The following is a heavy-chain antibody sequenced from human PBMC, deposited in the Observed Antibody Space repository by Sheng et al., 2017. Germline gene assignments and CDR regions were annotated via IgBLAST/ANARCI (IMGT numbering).Heavy chain of an antibody. Sequence: QVQLVQSGAEVKKPGSSVKVSCKASGGTFSSYAISWVRQAPGQGLEWMGGIIPIFGTANYAQKFQGRVTITADESTSTAYMELSSLRSEDTAVYYCARDRVVPAYSDYYYMDVWGQGTTVTVSS. CDR2: IIPIFGTA. J-gene: IGHJ6*03. CDR1: GGTFSSYA. CDR3: ARDRVVPAYSDYYYMDV. D-gene: IGHD2-2*01. V-gene: IGHV1-69*13.